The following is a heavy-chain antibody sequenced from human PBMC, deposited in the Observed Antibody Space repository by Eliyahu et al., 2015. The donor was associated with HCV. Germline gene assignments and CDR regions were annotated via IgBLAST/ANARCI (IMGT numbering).Heavy chain of an antibody. CDR3: ATDAMGKGY. V-gene: IGHV3-21*01. CDR2: ISSSSSYI. J-gene: IGHJ4*02. Sequence: GKGLEWVSSISSSSSYIYYADSVKGRFTISRDNAKNSLYLQMNSLRAEDTAVYYCATDAMGKGYWGQGTLVTVSS. D-gene: IGHD1-26*01.